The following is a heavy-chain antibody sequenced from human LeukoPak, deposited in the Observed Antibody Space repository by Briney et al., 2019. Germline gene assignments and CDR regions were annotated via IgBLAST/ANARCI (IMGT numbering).Heavy chain of an antibody. CDR2: IYTSGST. CDR3: ARDGSSWSHDAFDI. CDR1: GGSISSYY. D-gene: IGHD6-13*01. V-gene: IGHV4-4*07. Sequence: PSETLSLTCTVSGGSISSYYWSWIRQPAGNGLEWIGRIYTSGSTNYNPSLKSRVTISVDTSKNQFSLKLSSVTAADTAVYYCARDGSSWSHDAFDIWGQGTMVTVSS. J-gene: IGHJ3*02.